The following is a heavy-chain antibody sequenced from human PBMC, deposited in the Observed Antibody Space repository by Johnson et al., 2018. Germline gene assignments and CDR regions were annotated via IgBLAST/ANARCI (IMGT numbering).Heavy chain of an antibody. V-gene: IGHV1-24*01. CDR1: GYTLTELS. CDR3: ATPELHEALHV. Sequence: VQLVESGAEVKKPGASVKVSCKVSGYTLTELSMHWVRQAPGKGLEWMGGYDPEGGETVYAQKFQGRVTMTEDTSTETASMELSSLRSEDTAVYYCATPELHEALHVWGQGTIVTVSS. CDR2: YDPEGGET. J-gene: IGHJ3*01. D-gene: IGHD1-14*01.